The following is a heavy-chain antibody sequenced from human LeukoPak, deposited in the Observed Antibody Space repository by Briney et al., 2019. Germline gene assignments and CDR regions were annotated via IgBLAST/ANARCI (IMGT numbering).Heavy chain of an antibody. J-gene: IGHJ4*02. D-gene: IGHD6-13*01. V-gene: IGHV4-59*01. CDR2: IYHSGSS. CDR1: GGSFSGYY. CDR3: ARASMGYSSSWYFDY. Sequence: SETLSLTCAVYGGSFSGYYWSWIRQPPGKGLEWIGYIYHSGSSNYNPSLKSRVTISVDTSKKQFSLKLSSVTAADTAVYYCARASMGYSSSWYFDYWGQGTLVTVSS.